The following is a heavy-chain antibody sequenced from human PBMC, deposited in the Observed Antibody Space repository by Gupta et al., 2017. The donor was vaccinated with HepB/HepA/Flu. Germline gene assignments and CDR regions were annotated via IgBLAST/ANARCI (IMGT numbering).Heavy chain of an antibody. D-gene: IGHD6-19*01. CDR2: KSFYGDNE. J-gene: IGHJ4*02. Sequence: QVQLVESGGGVVQPGGSLRLSCAASGFTLSSHAVHWVRQAPGKGLERVGEKSFYGDNEYYADSVKGRFTISRDSPTNTLYLQLTNLRAEDTAVYFCARGTAVNGWGLDYWGQGTLVTVSS. V-gene: IGHV3-30-3*01. CDR3: ARGTAVNGWGLDY. CDR1: GFTLSSHA.